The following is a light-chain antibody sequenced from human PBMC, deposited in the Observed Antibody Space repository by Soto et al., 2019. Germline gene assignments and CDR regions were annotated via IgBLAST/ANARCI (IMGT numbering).Light chain of an antibody. V-gene: IGLV2-11*01. CDR3: CSYAGRYTFV. J-gene: IGLJ1*01. CDR1: TSDVGAYTY. CDR2: DVT. Sequence: QSALTQPRSVSGSPGHPVTISCTGSTSDVGAYTYVSWYQHHPGKAPRLMLYDVTKRPSGVPDRFSGSKSGNTASLTISGLQAEDEADYYCCSYAGRYTFVFGSGTKVTVL.